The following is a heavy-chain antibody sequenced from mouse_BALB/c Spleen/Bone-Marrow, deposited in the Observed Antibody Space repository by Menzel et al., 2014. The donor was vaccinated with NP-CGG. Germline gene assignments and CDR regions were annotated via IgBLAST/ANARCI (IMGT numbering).Heavy chain of an antibody. CDR3: ARGGADVDY. J-gene: IGHJ2*01. Sequence: QVQLQQPGAELVMPGASVKMSCKASGHTFTDHWMHWVKQRPGQGLEWIGVIDISDSYTTYNQKFKGKATLTVDESSSTAYMQLSRLTSEDSAVYYCARGGADVDYWGQGTTLTVSS. CDR2: IDISDSYT. CDR1: GHTFTDHW. V-gene: IGHV1-69*01.